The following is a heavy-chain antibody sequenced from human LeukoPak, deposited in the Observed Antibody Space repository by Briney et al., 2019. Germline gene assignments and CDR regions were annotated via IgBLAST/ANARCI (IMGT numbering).Heavy chain of an antibody. CDR2: ISWNSGSI. V-gene: IGHV3-9*01. CDR3: ARDGHWAFDY. J-gene: IGHJ4*02. D-gene: IGHD3-16*01. CDR1: GFTFDDYA. Sequence: GGSLRLSCAASGFTFDDYAMHWVRQAPGKGLEWVSGISWNSGSIGYADSVKGRFTISRDNAKNSLFLQMNSLRAEDTAVYYCARDGHWAFDYWGQGTLVTVSS.